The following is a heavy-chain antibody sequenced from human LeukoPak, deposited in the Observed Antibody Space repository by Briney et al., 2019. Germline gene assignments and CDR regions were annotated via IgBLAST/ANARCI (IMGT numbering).Heavy chain of an antibody. CDR3: ARDGGVSGYDLLDY. J-gene: IGHJ4*02. D-gene: IGHD5-12*01. V-gene: IGHV3-7*01. CDR2: INQDGSEK. Sequence: GGSLRLSCAASGFTFSSFWMAWVRQASGKGLEWVANINQDGSEKYYVDSVKGRFTISRDNAKNSVYLQMNSLRAEDTAVYYCARDGGVSGYDLLDYWGQGTLVTVSS. CDR1: GFTFSSFW.